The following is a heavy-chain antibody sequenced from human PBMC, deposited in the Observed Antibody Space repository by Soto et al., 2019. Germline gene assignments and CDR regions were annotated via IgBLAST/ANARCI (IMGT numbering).Heavy chain of an antibody. Sequence: GGSLRLSCAASGFTFSSYGMHWVRQAPGKGLEWVAVISYDGSNKYYADSVKGRFTISRDNSKNTLYLQMNSLRAEDTAVYYCASAPFYGDYVRDAFDIWGQGTMVTVSS. V-gene: IGHV3-30*03. J-gene: IGHJ3*02. D-gene: IGHD4-17*01. CDR3: ASAPFYGDYVRDAFDI. CDR2: ISYDGSNK. CDR1: GFTFSSYG.